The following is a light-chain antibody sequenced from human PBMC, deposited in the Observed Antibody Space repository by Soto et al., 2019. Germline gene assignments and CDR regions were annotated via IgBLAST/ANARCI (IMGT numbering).Light chain of an antibody. CDR2: EVT. V-gene: IGLV2-8*01. J-gene: IGLJ3*02. Sequence: QSPLTQPPSASGSPGQSVTISCTGTSSDVGAYNYVSWYQQHAGKAPKLVIYEVTKRPSGVPDRFSGSKSANTASLTVSGLQAEDEDDYYCSSFASSNTLVFGGGTKVTVL. CDR3: SSFASSNTLV. CDR1: SSDVGAYNY.